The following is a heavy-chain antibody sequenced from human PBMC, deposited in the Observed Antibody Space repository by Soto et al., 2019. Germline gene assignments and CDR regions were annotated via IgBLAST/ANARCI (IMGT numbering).Heavy chain of an antibody. CDR2: VSFDSKNK. V-gene: IGHV3-30*18. CDR3: AKESVEATYSYYGMDV. D-gene: IGHD1-26*01. CDR1: GFSFESYG. J-gene: IGHJ6*02. Sequence: PRGSLRLSCVGSGFSFESYGMHWVRQAPGKGLEWVATVSFDSKNKYYIDSVEGRFTISRDNSKKMLSLQMTSLRHEDTAVYYCAKESVEATYSYYGMDVWGPGTTVTVSS.